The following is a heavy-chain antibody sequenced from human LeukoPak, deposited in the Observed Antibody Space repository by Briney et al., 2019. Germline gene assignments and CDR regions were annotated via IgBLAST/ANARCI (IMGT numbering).Heavy chain of an antibody. D-gene: IGHD3-9*01. Sequence: GGSLRLSCAASGFTFSNAWMSWVREAPGKGLEWVGRIKSKTDGGTTDYAAPVKGRFTISRDDSKNSLYLQMNSLKTEDTAVYYCTTEDYDILTGYYSFDHWGQGTLVTVSS. CDR2: IKSKTDGGTT. CDR1: GFTFSNAW. V-gene: IGHV3-15*01. CDR3: TTEDYDILTGYYSFDH. J-gene: IGHJ4*02.